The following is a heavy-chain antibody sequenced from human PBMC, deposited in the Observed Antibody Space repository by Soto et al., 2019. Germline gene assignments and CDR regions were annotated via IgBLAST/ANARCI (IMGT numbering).Heavy chain of an antibody. V-gene: IGHV4-59*01. CDR3: ARDRGYYESTGYLGRALDV. CDR1: GGSISSYY. Sequence: SETLSLTCTVSGGSISSYYWSWIRQPPGKGLEWIGYIYYSGSTNYNPSLKSRVTISVDTSTSTAYLELRSLSSDDTAVYYCARDRGYYESTGYLGRALDVWGQGTMVTVSS. D-gene: IGHD3-22*01. J-gene: IGHJ3*01. CDR2: IYYSGST.